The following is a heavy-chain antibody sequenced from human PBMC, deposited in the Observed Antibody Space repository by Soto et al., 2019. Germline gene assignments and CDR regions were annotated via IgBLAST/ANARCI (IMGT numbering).Heavy chain of an antibody. Sequence: GGSLRLSCAASGFTFDDYTMHWVRQAPGKGLEWVSLISWDGGSTYYADSVKGRFTISRDNSKNSLYLQMNSLRTEDTALYYCAKDGGDYFYYFDYWGQGTLVTVSS. CDR3: AKDGGDYFYYFDY. CDR1: GFTFDDYT. D-gene: IGHD4-17*01. J-gene: IGHJ4*02. V-gene: IGHV3-43*01. CDR2: ISWDGGST.